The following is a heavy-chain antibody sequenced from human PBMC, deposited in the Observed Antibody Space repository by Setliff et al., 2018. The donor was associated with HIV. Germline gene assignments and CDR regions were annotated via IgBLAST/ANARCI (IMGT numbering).Heavy chain of an antibody. D-gene: IGHD6-13*01. CDR1: GYTFTSYY. Sequence: GASVKVSCKASGYTFTSYYMHWVRQAPGQGLEWMGWINTHNGNTHYAQRFQGRVTMTRDTSTTTAYMELRSLRSDDTAVYYCARATGAADLWGQGTKVTAPQ. CDR3: ARATGAADL. CDR2: INTHNGNT. J-gene: IGHJ5*02. V-gene: IGHV1-18*04.